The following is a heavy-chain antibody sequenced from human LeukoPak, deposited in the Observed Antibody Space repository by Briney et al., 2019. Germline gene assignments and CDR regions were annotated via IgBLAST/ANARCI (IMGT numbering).Heavy chain of an antibody. D-gene: IGHD6-19*01. CDR2: INSDGSST. CDR1: GFTFSSYW. J-gene: IGHJ4*02. Sequence: GGSLRLSCAASGFTFSSYWMHWVRQAPGKGLVWVSRINSDGSSTRYADSVKGRFTISRDNAKNTLYLQMNSLRAEDTAVYYCARGGSDGWYVLFDYWGQGTLVTDSS. CDR3: ARGGSDGWYVLFDY. V-gene: IGHV3-74*01.